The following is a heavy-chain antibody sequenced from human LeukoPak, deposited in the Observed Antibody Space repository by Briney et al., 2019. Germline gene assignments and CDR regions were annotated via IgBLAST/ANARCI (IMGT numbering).Heavy chain of an antibody. Sequence: GASVKVSCKASGYTFTSYDINWVRQATGQRLEWMGWMNPNSGNTGYAQKFQGRVTITRNTSISTAYMELSSLRSEDTAVYYCARARTYGSGSYHSGWCDPWGQGTLVTVSS. D-gene: IGHD3-10*01. CDR2: MNPNSGNT. CDR1: GYTFTSYD. V-gene: IGHV1-8*01. J-gene: IGHJ5*02. CDR3: ARARTYGSGSYHSGWCDP.